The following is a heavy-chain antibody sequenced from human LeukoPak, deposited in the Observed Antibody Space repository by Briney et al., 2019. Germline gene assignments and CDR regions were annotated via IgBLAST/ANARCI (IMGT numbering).Heavy chain of an antibody. D-gene: IGHD2-21*01. CDR2: ISGSGIKT. Sequence: GGSLRLSCAASGFTFSRFGMHWVRQAPGKGLEWVSAISGSGIKTYYADSVKGRFTISRDNSKNTLYLQMSSLRAEDTALYYCAKESEMLCGGWFDPWGQGTLVTVSS. J-gene: IGHJ5*02. CDR1: GFTFSRFG. V-gene: IGHV3-23*01. CDR3: AKESEMLCGGWFDP.